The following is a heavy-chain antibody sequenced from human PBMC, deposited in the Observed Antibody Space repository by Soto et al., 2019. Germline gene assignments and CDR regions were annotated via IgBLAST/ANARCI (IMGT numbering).Heavy chain of an antibody. CDR2: ISSSSSYT. V-gene: IGHV3-11*06. CDR3: ARDGRITMVRGVDAFDI. J-gene: IGHJ3*02. CDR1: GFTFSDYY. Sequence: QVQLVESGGGLVKPGGSLRLSCAASGFTFSDYYMSWIRQAPGKGLEWVSYISSSSSYTNYADSVKGRFTISRDNAKNSLYLQMNSLRAEDTAVYYCARDGRITMVRGVDAFDIWGQGTMVTASS. D-gene: IGHD3-10*01.